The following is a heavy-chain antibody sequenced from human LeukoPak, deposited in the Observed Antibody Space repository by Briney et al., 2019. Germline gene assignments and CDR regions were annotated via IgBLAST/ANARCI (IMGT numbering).Heavy chain of an antibody. CDR3: APTYCGGDCYYGY. J-gene: IGHJ4*02. Sequence: GGSLRLSCAASGFTFSSYAMSWVRQAPGKGLERVSTISGSGSSAYYAASVKGRFTISRDNSKNTLYLQMNSLRADDTAVYYCAPTYCGGDCYYGYWGQGTRVTVSS. CDR2: ISGSGSSA. D-gene: IGHD2-21*01. V-gene: IGHV3-23*01. CDR1: GFTFSSYA.